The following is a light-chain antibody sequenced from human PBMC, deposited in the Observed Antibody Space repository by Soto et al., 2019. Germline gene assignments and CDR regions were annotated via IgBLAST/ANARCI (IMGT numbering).Light chain of an antibody. Sequence: DIPMTQSPSSLSASVGDRVTITCRASQGISNYLAWYQQKPGKVPELLISPASTLQSGVPSRFSGSGSGTDFTLTISSLQPEDVATYYCQKYNSAPYTFGQGTKLEIK. CDR2: PAS. V-gene: IGKV1-27*01. CDR1: QGISNY. CDR3: QKYNSAPYT. J-gene: IGKJ2*01.